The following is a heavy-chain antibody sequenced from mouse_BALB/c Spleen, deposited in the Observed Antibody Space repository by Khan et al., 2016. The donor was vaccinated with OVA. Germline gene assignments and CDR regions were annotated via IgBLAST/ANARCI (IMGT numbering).Heavy chain of an antibody. CDR1: GYIFTSYW. J-gene: IGHJ2*01. CDR2: IYPGIDNT. Sequence: QVHVKQSGAELVRPGASVKLSCKTSGYIFTSYWIHWVKQRSGQGLEWIARIYPGIDNTYYNEKVKDRATLTADKSSSTAYMQLSSLKSEDSAVYFCAREEALYYFDYWGQGTTLTVSS. V-gene: IGHV1-76*01. CDR3: AREEALYYFDY. D-gene: IGHD3-2*02.